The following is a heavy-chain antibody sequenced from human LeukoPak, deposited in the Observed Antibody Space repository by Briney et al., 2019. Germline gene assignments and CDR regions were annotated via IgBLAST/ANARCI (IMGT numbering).Heavy chain of an antibody. V-gene: IGHV1-24*01. J-gene: IGHJ5*02. D-gene: IGHD1-14*01. CDR1: GYTLTELS. Sequence: ASVKVSCKISGYTLTELSMHWVRQAPGKGLEWMGGFDPEDGETIYAQKFQGRVTMTEDTSTDTAYMELSSLRSEDTAVYYCATAGSGKRWFDPWGQGTLVTVSS. CDR3: ATAGSGKRWFDP. CDR2: FDPEDGET.